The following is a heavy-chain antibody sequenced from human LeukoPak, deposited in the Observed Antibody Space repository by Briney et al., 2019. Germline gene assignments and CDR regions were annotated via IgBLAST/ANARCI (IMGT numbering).Heavy chain of an antibody. J-gene: IGHJ4*02. Sequence: GESLKISCKGSGYSFTSYWIAWVRQMPGKGLELMGIIYPGDSDTRYSPSYQGQVTISADKSISTAYLQWSSLKASDTAMYYCARRQGSSPTGFDYWGQGTLVTVSS. V-gene: IGHV5-51*01. CDR2: IYPGDSDT. CDR1: GYSFTSYW. D-gene: IGHD6-13*01. CDR3: ARRQGSSPTGFDY.